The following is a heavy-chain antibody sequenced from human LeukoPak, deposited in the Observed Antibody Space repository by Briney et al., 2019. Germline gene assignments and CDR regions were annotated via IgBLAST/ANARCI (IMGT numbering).Heavy chain of an antibody. Sequence: SVKVSCKASGGTFSSYAISWVRQAPGQGLEWMGGITPILGTANYAQKFQGRVTITADESTSTAYMKLSSLRSEDTAVYYCAREGAIVGTTGSYFDYWGRGTLVIVSS. CDR3: AREGAIVGTTGSYFDY. J-gene: IGHJ4*02. CDR1: GGTFSSYA. CDR2: ITPILGTA. D-gene: IGHD1-26*01. V-gene: IGHV1-69*13.